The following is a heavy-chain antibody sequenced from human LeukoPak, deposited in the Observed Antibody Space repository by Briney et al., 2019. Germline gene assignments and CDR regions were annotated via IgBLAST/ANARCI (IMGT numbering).Heavy chain of an antibody. D-gene: IGHD3-9*01. CDR2: IIPILGIA. J-gene: IGHJ5*01. CDR3: ARDLLLRYFDWLRHDNWFDS. V-gene: IGHV1-69*04. CDR1: GGTFSSYA. Sequence: SVKVSCKASGGTFSSYAISWVRQAPGQGLEWMGRIIPILGIANYAQKFQGRVTITADKSTSTAYMKLSSLRSEATAVYYCARDLLLRYFDWLRHDNWFDSWGQGTLVTVSS.